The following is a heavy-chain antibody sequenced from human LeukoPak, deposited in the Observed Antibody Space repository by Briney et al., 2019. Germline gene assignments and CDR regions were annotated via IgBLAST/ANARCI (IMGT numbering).Heavy chain of an antibody. CDR3: ARGRRPDCSSTSCYYYYMDV. V-gene: IGHV4-34*01. J-gene: IGHJ6*03. D-gene: IGHD2-2*01. CDR2: INHSGST. Sequence: PSETLSLTCAVYGGSFSGYYWSWIRQPPGKGLEWIGEINHSGSTNYNPSLKSRVTISVDTSKNQFSLKLSSVTAADTAVYYCARGRRPDCSSTSCYYYYMDVWGKGTTATVSS. CDR1: GGSFSGYY.